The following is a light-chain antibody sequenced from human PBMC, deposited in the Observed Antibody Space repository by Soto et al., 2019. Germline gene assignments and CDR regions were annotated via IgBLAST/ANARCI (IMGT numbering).Light chain of an antibody. CDR3: MLALPLT. CDR2: LGS. V-gene: IGKV2-28*01. CDR1: QSLLHSNGYNY. Sequence: DIVMTQSPLSLPVTPGEPASISCRSSQSLLHSNGYNYLDWYLQKPGQSPQLLIYLGSNRASGVPDRFSGSGSGTDFTLKISRVEAEDVGVYYCMLALPLTFGGGTKVEIK. J-gene: IGKJ4*01.